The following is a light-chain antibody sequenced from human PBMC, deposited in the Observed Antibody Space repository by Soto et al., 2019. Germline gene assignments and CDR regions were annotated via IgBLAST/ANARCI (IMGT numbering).Light chain of an antibody. Sequence: QAVVTQEPSVTVSPGGTVTLTCGSSTGAVTSGHYPYWVQQKPGQAPRTLIYDISNKHSWTPARWSGSRLAGNPALTLSGSQHEAEADYSCFLSYDSARVFGGGTKLTVL. CDR3: FLSYDSARV. CDR2: DIS. CDR1: TGAVTSGHY. V-gene: IGLV7-46*01. J-gene: IGLJ3*02.